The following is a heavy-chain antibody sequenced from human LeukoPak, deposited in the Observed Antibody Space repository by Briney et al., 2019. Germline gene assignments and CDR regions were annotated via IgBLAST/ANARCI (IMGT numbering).Heavy chain of an antibody. Sequence: ASVMVSCKASGYTFNNHYMYWVRQAPGQGLGWMGVINPSGGSTSYAQKFQGRVTMTRDTSTRTVYMEVNSLRSEDTAVYYCARTVEMATIGGEFDYWGQGTLVTVSS. D-gene: IGHD5-24*01. V-gene: IGHV1-46*02. J-gene: IGHJ4*02. CDR2: INPSGGST. CDR3: ARTVEMATIGGEFDY. CDR1: GYTFNNHY.